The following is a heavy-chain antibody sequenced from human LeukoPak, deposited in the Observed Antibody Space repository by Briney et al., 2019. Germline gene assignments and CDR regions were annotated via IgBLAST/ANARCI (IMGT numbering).Heavy chain of an antibody. CDR2: IRSKAYGGTT. D-gene: IGHD4-17*01. V-gene: IGHV3-49*03. CDR3: TAGYGDILWFQDY. CDR1: GFTFGDYA. Sequence: GGSLRLSCTASGFTFGDYAMSWFRQAPGKRLEWVGFIRSKAYGGTTEYAASVKGRFTISRDDSKSIAYLQMNSLKTEDTAVYYCTAGYGDILWFQDYWGQGTLVTVSS. J-gene: IGHJ4*02.